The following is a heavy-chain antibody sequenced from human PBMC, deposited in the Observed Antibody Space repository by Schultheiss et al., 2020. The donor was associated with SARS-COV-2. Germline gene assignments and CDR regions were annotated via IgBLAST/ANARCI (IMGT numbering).Heavy chain of an antibody. J-gene: IGHJ3*02. Sequence: SETLSLTCTVSGGSISSYYWGWIRQPPGKGLEWIGSIYYSGSTNYNPSLKSRVTISVDTSKNQFSLKLSSVTAADTAVYYCARHDKMATTGAYAFDIWGQGTMVTVSS. V-gene: IGHV4-59*08. CDR1: GGSISSYY. CDR2: IYYSGST. D-gene: IGHD5-24*01. CDR3: ARHDKMATTGAYAFDI.